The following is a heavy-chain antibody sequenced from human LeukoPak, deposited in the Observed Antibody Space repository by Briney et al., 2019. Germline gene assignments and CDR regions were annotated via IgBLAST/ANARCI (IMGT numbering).Heavy chain of an antibody. CDR3: ARALGLYDSSGYYSRLFDY. Sequence: GGSLRLSCAASGFTVSSNYMSWVRQAPGKGLEWVSVIYSGGSTYYADSVKGRFTISRDNSKNTLYLQMNSLRAEDTAVYYCARALGLYDSSGYYSRLFDYWGQGTLVTVSS. J-gene: IGHJ4*02. CDR2: IYSGGST. V-gene: IGHV3-53*01. D-gene: IGHD3-22*01. CDR1: GFTVSSNY.